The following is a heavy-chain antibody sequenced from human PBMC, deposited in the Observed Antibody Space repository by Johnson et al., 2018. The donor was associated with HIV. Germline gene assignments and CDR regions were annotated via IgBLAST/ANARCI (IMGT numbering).Heavy chain of an antibody. CDR1: GFTFSSYA. V-gene: IGHV3-30*04. CDR2: ISYDGSNK. Sequence: QVQLVESGGGVVQPGRSLRLSCAASGFTFSSYAMHWVRQAPGKGLEWVAVISYDGSNKYYADSVKGRFRLSRDNSKNTLYLQMNSLRAEDTALYYCVREQWLVREDFRGGFDIWGQGIMVTVSS. J-gene: IGHJ3*02. CDR3: VREQWLVREDFRGGFDI. D-gene: IGHD6-19*01.